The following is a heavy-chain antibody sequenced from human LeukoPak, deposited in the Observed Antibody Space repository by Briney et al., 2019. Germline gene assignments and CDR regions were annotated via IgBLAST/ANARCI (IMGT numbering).Heavy chain of an antibody. CDR1: GSTFSSYG. D-gene: IGHD2-2*01. CDR3: ARGLGYCSSSKCSPGYYMDV. V-gene: IGHV3-21*01. CDR2: ISSSGTYT. J-gene: IGHJ6*03. Sequence: GGSLRLSCAASGSTFSSYGMNWVRQTPGKGLEWVSRISSSGTYTDYADSVKGRFTISRDNARRSLYLQMNSLRVENTALYYCARGLGYCSSSKCSPGYYMDVWGKGTTVTVFS.